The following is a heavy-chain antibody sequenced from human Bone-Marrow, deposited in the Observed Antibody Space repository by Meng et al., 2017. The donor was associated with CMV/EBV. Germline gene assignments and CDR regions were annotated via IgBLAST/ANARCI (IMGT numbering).Heavy chain of an antibody. CDR2: IYYSGST. V-gene: IGHV4-59*01. CDR1: GGSISSYY. D-gene: IGHD3-3*01. J-gene: IGHJ5*02. Sequence: SETLSLTCTVSGGSISSYYWSWIRQPPGKGLEWIGYIYYSGSTNYNPSLKSRVTISVDTSKNQFSLKLSSVTAADTAVYYCARLLRGWRPICNWFDPWGQGTLVTVSS. CDR3: ARLLRGWRPICNWFDP.